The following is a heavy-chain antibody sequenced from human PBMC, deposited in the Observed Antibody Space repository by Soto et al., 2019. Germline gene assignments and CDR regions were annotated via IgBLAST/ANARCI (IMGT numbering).Heavy chain of an antibody. CDR1: GYTFTGYY. CDR3: ARVFRGYYGSGSYSGNYYGMDV. V-gene: IGHV1-2*04. J-gene: IGHJ6*02. Sequence: QVQLVQSGAEVKKPGASVKVSCKASGYTFTGYYMHWVRQAPGQGLEWMGWINPNSGGTNYAQKFQGWVTMTRDTSISTAYMELSRLRSDDTAVYYCARVFRGYYGSGSYSGNYYGMDVWGQGTTVTVSS. CDR2: INPNSGGT. D-gene: IGHD3-10*01.